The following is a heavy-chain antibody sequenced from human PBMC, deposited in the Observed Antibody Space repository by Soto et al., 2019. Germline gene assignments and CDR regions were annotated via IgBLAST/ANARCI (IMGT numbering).Heavy chain of an antibody. J-gene: IGHJ4*02. CDR1: VFTFSKYG. CDR3: ARDDDNDANALDY. V-gene: IGHV3-33*01. CDR2: IWNDGIRK. Sequence: WGSLRLSCSASVFTFSKYGMHWVRQAPGKGLEWVALIWNDGIRKVYVDSVKGRFTISRDNSKNTLDLQMNNLRDEDTAVYYCARDDDNDANALDYWGPGTLVTVSS.